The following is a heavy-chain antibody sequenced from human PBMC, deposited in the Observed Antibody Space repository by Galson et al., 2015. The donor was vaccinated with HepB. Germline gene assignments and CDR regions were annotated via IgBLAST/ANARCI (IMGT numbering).Heavy chain of an antibody. D-gene: IGHD2-2*01. J-gene: IGHJ4*02. V-gene: IGHV3-48*01. CDR1: GFRFYSYG. CDR3: ARASDLDY. Sequence: SLRLSCAASGFRFYSYGMNWVRQTPGKGLEWVSYISSSSSIIKYADSVKDRFTISRDNAKNSLYLQMNSLRAEDTAVYYCARASDLDYWGQGTLVTVSS. CDR2: ISSSSSII.